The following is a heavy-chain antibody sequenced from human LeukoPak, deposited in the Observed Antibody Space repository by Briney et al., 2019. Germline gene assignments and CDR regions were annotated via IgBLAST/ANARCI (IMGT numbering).Heavy chain of an antibody. Sequence: ASVKVSCKASGGTFSSYAISWVRQAPGQGLEWMGGIIPIFGTANYAQKFQGRVTITADESTSTAYMELSRLRSEDTAVYYCARSLGGIVVTHYYYYYMGVWGKGTTGTISS. V-gene: IGHV1-69*13. D-gene: IGHD3-22*01. CDR1: GGTFSSYA. CDR2: IIPIFGTA. J-gene: IGHJ6*03. CDR3: ARSLGGIVVTHYYYYYMGV.